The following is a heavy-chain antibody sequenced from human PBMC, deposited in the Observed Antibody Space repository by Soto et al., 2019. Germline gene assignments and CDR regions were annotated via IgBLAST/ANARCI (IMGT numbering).Heavy chain of an antibody. CDR3: ATGWGYCSGIVCYSWD. CDR1: GFTFSSYS. D-gene: IGHD2-15*01. J-gene: IGHJ4*02. V-gene: IGHV3-48*02. Sequence: PGGSLRLSCAASGFTFSSYSMNWVRQAPGKGLEWVSYISSSASTIYYADSVKGRFTISRDNAKNSLYLQMDSPRDEDTAIYYCATGWGYCSGIVCYSWDWGRGTLVTVSS. CDR2: ISSSASTI.